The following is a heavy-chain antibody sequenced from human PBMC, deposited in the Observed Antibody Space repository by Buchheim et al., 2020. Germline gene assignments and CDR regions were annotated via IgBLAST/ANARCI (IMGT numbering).Heavy chain of an antibody. CDR3: ARDSCHSSSWYKVPDYYYGMDV. Sequence: QVQLVESGGGLVKPGGSLRLSCAASGFTFSNYYMHWIRQAPGKGLEWVSYITSSGSNIYYADSVKGRFTISRDNSKNPLYLQMNSLRAEDTAVYYCARDSCHSSSWYKVPDYYYGMDVWGQGTT. J-gene: IGHJ6*02. CDR2: ITSSGSNI. V-gene: IGHV3-11*01. CDR1: GFTFSNYY. D-gene: IGHD6-13*01.